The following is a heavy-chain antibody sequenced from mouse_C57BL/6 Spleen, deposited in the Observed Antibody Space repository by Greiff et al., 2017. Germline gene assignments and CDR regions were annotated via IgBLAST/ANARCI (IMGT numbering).Heavy chain of an antibody. CDR1: GFTFSNYW. CDR2: IRLKSDNYAT. J-gene: IGHJ3*01. Sequence: EVHLVESGGGLVQPGGSMKLSCVASGFTFSNYWMNWVRQSPEKGLEWVAQIRLKSDNYATHYAESVKGRFTISRDDSKSSVYLQMNNLRAEDTGIYYCTVYGSSYAYWGQGTLVTVSA. D-gene: IGHD1-1*01. V-gene: IGHV6-3*01. CDR3: TVYGSSYAY.